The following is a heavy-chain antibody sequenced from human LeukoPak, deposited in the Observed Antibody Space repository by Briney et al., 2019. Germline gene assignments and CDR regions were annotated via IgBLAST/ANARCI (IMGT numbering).Heavy chain of an antibody. CDR3: AKDQDSGERYFDWLLDAFDI. Sequence: PGGPLRLSCAASGFTFCIYAMMGVGHAPGGGRECVSSICGCGGSTYYTDAGKGRFTISRDNSKNTLYLQMNSLRAEDTALYYCAKDQDSGERYFDWLLDAFDIWGQGTMVTVSS. D-gene: IGHD3-9*01. CDR1: GFTFCIYA. J-gene: IGHJ3*02. V-gene: IGHV3-23*01. CDR2: ICGCGGST.